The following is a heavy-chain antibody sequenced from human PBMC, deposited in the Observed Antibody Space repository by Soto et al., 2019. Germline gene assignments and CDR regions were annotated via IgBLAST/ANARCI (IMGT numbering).Heavy chain of an antibody. V-gene: IGHV1-69*06. J-gene: IGHJ4*02. D-gene: IGHD6-6*01. Sequence: QVQLVQSGAEVKKPGSSMKVSCKTSGGTLGTYDINWVRQAPAQGLEWMGGIMAFIGSTKYAQKFQGRVTITADTSIDTVYMELNSLTSEDTAVYYCARGGFSSSWRFDHWGQGTLVTVSS. CDR2: IMAFIGST. CDR3: ARGGFSSSWRFDH. CDR1: GGTLGTYD.